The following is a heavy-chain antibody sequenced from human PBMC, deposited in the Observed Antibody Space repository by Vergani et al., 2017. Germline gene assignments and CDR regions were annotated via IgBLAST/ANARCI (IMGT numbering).Heavy chain of an antibody. CDR3: ARSCDGSYQINPNYYFDY. Sequence: QVQLVQSGAEVKKPGSSVKVSCKASGGTFSSYAISWVRQAPGPGLEWMGGIIPIFGTANYAQQFQGRVTITADESTSTAYMELSSLRSEDTAVYYCARSCDGSYQINPNYYFDYWGQGTLVTVSS. V-gene: IGHV1-69*01. CDR2: IIPIFGTA. D-gene: IGHD1-26*01. CDR1: GGTFSSYA. J-gene: IGHJ4*02.